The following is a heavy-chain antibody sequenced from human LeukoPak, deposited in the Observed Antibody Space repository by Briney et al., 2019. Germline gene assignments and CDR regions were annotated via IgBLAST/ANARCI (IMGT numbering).Heavy chain of an antibody. CDR2: INPNSGGT. D-gene: IGHD3-22*01. Sequence: ASVKVSCKASGYTFTGYYMHWVRQAPGQGLEWMGWINPNSGGTNYAQKFQGRVTMTRDTSISTAYMELSRLRSDDTAVYYCARAYDSSGYYSSYMDVWGKGTTVTVSS. CDR3: ARAYDSSGYYSSYMDV. J-gene: IGHJ6*03. CDR1: GYTFTGYY. V-gene: IGHV1-2*02.